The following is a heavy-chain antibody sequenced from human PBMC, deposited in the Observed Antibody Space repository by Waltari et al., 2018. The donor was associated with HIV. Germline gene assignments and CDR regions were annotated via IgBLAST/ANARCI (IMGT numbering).Heavy chain of an antibody. D-gene: IGHD3-22*01. CDR2: IKTKTDGGTT. J-gene: IGHJ4*02. CDR1: GFTFNNAW. V-gene: IGHV3-15*01. CDR3: TIPPFGYSLGY. Sequence: EVQLVESGGGLVTPGGSLSLSCAASGFTFNNAWMSRVRQAPGKGLEWVGRIKTKTDGGTTDYAAPVKGRFTISRDDSKNTLYLQMNSLKTEDTAVYFCTIPPFGYSLGYWGQGTLVTVSS.